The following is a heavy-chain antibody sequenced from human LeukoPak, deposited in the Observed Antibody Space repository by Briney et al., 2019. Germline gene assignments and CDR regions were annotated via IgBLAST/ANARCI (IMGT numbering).Heavy chain of an antibody. D-gene: IGHD2-21*01. CDR2: ISGSGDGA. CDR1: GFTFSSYA. Sequence: GGSLRLSCAASGFTFSSYAMSWVRQAPGKGLQWVSLISGSGDGAHYADSVKGRFTISRDNSKNTVYLQMTNLRAEDTAVYYCAKGYIQLWWFDYWGQGTLVTVSS. V-gene: IGHV3-23*01. CDR3: AKGYIQLWWFDY. J-gene: IGHJ4*02.